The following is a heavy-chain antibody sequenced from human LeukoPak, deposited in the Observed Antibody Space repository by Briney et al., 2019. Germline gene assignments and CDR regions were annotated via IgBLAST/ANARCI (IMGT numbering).Heavy chain of an antibody. CDR1: GGSISSYY. CDR3: ASGGYSYGYDEFDY. D-gene: IGHD5-18*01. V-gene: IGHV4-4*07. Sequence: PSETLSLTCTVSGGSISSYYWSWIRQPAGKGLEWIGRIYTGGSTNYNPSLKSRVTMSVDTSKNQFSLKLSSVTAADTAVYYCASGGYSYGYDEFDYWGQGTLVTVSS. CDR2: IYTGGST. J-gene: IGHJ4*02.